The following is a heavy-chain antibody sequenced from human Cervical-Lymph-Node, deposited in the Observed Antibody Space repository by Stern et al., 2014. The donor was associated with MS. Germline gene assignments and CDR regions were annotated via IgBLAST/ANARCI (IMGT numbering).Heavy chain of an antibody. D-gene: IGHD6-13*01. CDR2: ISWDGGST. CDR1: GFTFDDYA. Sequence: QLGESGGVVVQPGGSLRLSCEASGFTFDDYAMHWVRQAPGKGLEWVSLISWDGGSTYYADSVKGRFTISRDNSKNSLYLQMNSLRAEDTALYYCAKDFGDSSSSNYWGQGTLVTVSS. CDR3: AKDFGDSSSSNY. V-gene: IGHV3-43D*03. J-gene: IGHJ4*02.